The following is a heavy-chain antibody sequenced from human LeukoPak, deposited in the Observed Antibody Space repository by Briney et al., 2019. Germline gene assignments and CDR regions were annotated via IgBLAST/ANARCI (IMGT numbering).Heavy chain of an antibody. CDR1: GYTFTAYY. V-gene: IGHV1-2*02. Sequence: ASVKVSCKASGYTFTAYYMHWVRQAPGQGLEWMGCINPNTGGTNYAQKFQGRVTMTRDTSISTAYMELSRLRSDDTAVYYCATGWGSYYIESFYFDYWGQGTLVTVSS. D-gene: IGHD3-10*01. J-gene: IGHJ4*02. CDR2: INPNTGGT. CDR3: ATGWGSYYIESFYFDY.